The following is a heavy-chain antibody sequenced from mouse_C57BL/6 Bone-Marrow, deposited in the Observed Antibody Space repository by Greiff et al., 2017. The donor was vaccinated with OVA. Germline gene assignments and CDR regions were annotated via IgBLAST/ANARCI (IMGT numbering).Heavy chain of an antibody. Sequence: EVQVVESGGGLVKPGGSLKLSCAASGFTFSSYAMSWVRQTPEKRLEWVATISDGGSYTYYPDNVKGRFTISRDNAKNNLYLQMSHLQTEDTAMYYCAREGYGSSEMAYWGQGTLVTVSA. CDR1: GFTFSSYA. J-gene: IGHJ3*01. D-gene: IGHD1-1*01. CDR3: AREGYGSSEMAY. CDR2: ISDGGSYT. V-gene: IGHV5-4*01.